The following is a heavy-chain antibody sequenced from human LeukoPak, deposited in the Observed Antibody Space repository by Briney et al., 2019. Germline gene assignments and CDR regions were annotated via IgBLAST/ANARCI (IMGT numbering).Heavy chain of an antibody. J-gene: IGHJ5*02. Sequence: GGSLRLSCTASGFTFSSYWMHWVRQAPGKGLVWVSRISDDGGSTSYADSVKGRFTISRDNVKNTLYLQMNSLRAEDTAVYYCARDRSRAWFDLWGQGTLVTVSS. CDR3: ARDRSRAWFDL. CDR2: ISDDGGST. CDR1: GFTFSSYW. V-gene: IGHV3-74*01.